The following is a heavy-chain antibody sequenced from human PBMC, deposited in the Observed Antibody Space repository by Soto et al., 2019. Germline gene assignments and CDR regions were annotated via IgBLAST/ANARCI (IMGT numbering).Heavy chain of an antibody. D-gene: IGHD1-26*01. V-gene: IGHV4-39*01. J-gene: IGHJ5*01. CDR1: GGSISSYY. CDR3: ARHDSGTDS. CDR2: INNSGRT. Sequence: PSETLSLTCTVSGGSISSYYWSWIRQPPGKGLEWIGSINNSGRTYYNPSLKSRVTISVDTSKNQFSLKLTSVTAADTAVYYCARHDSGTDSWGQGTLVTVSS.